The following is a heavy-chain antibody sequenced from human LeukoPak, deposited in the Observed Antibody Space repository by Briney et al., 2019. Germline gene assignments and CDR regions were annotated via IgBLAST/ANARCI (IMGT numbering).Heavy chain of an antibody. CDR2: IFSGGTT. CDR1: GFTVSSSY. V-gene: IGHV3-66*01. J-gene: IGHJ4*02. CDR3: ARDPFY. Sequence: PGGSLRLSCAASGFTVSSSYMSWVRQAPGKGLEWVSVIFSGGTTYYSDSVKGRFTISRDNSKNTLYLQMNSLRAEDTAVYYCARDPFYWGQGTLVTVSS.